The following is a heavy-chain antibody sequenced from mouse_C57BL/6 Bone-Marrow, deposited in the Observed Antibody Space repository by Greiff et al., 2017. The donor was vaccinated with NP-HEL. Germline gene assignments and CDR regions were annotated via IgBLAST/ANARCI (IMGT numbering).Heavy chain of an antibody. CDR1: GYTFTSYG. CDR2: IYPRSGNT. J-gene: IGHJ3*01. Sequence: VQLQQSGAELARPGASVKLSCKASGYTFTSYGIRWVQQRPGQGLEWIGEIYPRSGNTYYNDKFKGKSTLTADKSSSTAYMELLSLTSDDSAVYFCARFHYCSSYGDWFAYWGQGTLVTVSA. CDR3: ARFHYCSSYGDWFAY. V-gene: IGHV1-81*01. D-gene: IGHD1-1*01.